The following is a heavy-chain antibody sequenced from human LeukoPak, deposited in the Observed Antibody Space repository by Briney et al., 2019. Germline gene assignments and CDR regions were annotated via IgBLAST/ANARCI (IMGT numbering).Heavy chain of an antibody. CDR1: GFTFSSYS. V-gene: IGHV3-21*01. CDR3: ARASYYVILGGYSWGVISGFDI. D-gene: IGHD3-9*01. Sequence: GGSLRLSCAASGFTFSSYSMNWVRQAPGKGLEWVSAISSSSSYIYYADSVKGRFTISRDNAKNSLYLQMNSVRGEDRGVYYCARASYYVILGGYSWGVISGFDIWGQARIVSVCS. J-gene: IGHJ3*02. CDR2: ISSSSSYI.